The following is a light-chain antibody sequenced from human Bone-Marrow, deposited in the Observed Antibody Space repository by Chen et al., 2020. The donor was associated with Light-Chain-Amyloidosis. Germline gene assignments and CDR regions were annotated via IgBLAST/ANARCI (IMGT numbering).Light chain of an antibody. CDR2: EDD. Sequence: NFMLTQPHSESESPGKTVTISCTRSSGSIATNYVQWYQQRPGSSPTTVIYEDDQRPSGVPDRFSGYIDRSSNSAALTISGLKTEDEADYYCQSYQGSSQGVFGGGTKLTVL. CDR3: QSYQGSSQGV. J-gene: IGLJ3*02. V-gene: IGLV6-57*01. CDR1: SGSIATNY.